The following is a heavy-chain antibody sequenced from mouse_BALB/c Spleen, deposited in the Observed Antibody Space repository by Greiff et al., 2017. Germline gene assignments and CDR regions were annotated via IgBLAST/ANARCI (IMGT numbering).Heavy chain of an antibody. CDR3: ARGYAMDY. CDR2: IDPSDSET. V-gene: IGHV1-69*02. Sequence: VQLQQSGAELVKPGAPVKLSCKASGYTFTSYWMNWVKQRPGRGLEWIGRIDPSDSETHYNQKFKDKATLTVDKSSSTAYIQLSSLTSEDSAVYYCARGYAMDYWGQGTSVTVSS. J-gene: IGHJ4*01. CDR1: GYTFTSYW.